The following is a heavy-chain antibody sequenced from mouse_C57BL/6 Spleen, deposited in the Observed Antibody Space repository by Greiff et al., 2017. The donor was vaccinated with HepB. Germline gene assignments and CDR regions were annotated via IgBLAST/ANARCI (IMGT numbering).Heavy chain of an antibody. D-gene: IGHD1-1*01. V-gene: IGHV1-69*01. CDR1: GYTFTSYW. CDR2: IDPSDSYT. CDR3: ASYGRCAMDY. Sequence: VQLQQPGAELVMPGASVKLSCKASGYTFTSYWMHWVKQRPGQGLEWIGEIDPSDSYTNYNQKFKGKSTLTVDKSSSTAYMQLSSLTSEDSAVYYCASYGRCAMDYWGQGTSVTVSS. J-gene: IGHJ4*01.